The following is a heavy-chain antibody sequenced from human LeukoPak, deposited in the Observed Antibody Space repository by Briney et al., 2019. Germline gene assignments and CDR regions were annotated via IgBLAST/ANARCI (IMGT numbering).Heavy chain of an antibody. J-gene: IGHJ3*02. V-gene: IGHV4-34*01. CDR1: GGSFSGYY. D-gene: IGHD2-15*01. CDR3: ARGVLGYCSGGSCYSVYPAFDI. Sequence: SETLSLTCAVYGGSFSGYYWSWIRQPPGKGLEWIGEINHSGSTNYNPSLKSRVTISVDTSKNQFSLKLSSVTAADTAVYYCARGVLGYCSGGSCYSVYPAFDIWGQGTMVTVSS. CDR2: INHSGST.